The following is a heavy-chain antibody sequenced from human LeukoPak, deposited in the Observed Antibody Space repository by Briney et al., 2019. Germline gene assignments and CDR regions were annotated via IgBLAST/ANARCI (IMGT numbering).Heavy chain of an antibody. CDR1: GFPFSSSE. CDR2: ISNDGNTI. CDR3: ASGVMHYDSSGRNY. D-gene: IGHD3-22*01. V-gene: IGHV3-48*03. Sequence: GGSLRLSCAASGFPFSSSEMNWVRQAPGKGLGWVSYISNDGNTIYYADSVKGRFTISRDNAKNSGYLQMNSLRAEDTAVYYCASGVMHYDSSGRNYWGQGTLVTVSS. J-gene: IGHJ4*02.